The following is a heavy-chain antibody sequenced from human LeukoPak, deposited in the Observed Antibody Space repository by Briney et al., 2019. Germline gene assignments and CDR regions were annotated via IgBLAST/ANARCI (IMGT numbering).Heavy chain of an antibody. Sequence: SVKVSCKASGGTFSSYAISWVRQAPGQGLEWMGRIIPILGIANYAQKFQGRVTITADKSTSTAYMELSSLRSEDTAVYYCARDRTYDSSGPWVYCGMDVWGQGTTVTVSS. J-gene: IGHJ6*02. CDR2: IIPILGIA. CDR3: ARDRTYDSSGPWVYCGMDV. CDR1: GGTFSSYA. V-gene: IGHV1-69*04. D-gene: IGHD3-22*01.